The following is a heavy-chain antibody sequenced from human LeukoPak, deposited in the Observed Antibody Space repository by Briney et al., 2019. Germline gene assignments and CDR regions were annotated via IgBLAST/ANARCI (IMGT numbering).Heavy chain of an antibody. V-gene: IGHV3-7*01. CDR1: GFSLSSHW. J-gene: IGHJ4*02. CDR3: ARWDIRGTAHQLDY. D-gene: IGHD5-12*01. CDR2: INQDGSAR. Sequence: HPGGSLRLSCAASGFSLSSHWMSWVRQAPGKGLEWVANINQDGSARYYVDSVKGRFTTSRDNAKNSMYLQMNSLRPEDTAVYYCARWDIRGTAHQLDYWGQGTLVTVSS.